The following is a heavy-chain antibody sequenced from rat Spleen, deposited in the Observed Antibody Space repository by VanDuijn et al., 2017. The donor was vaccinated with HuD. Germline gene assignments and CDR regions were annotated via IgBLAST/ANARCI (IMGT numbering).Heavy chain of an antibody. V-gene: IGHV5-25*01. J-gene: IGHJ2*01. CDR1: GFTFNSYD. Sequence: EVQLVESGGGLVQPGGSLKLSCAVSGFTFNSYDMAWVRQAPTKGLEWVSTITSGGSNTYYPDSVKGRFPISRDNAKSTLYLQMDSLRSEDTVTYYCTTIDGGYARWGQRVMVTVSS. CDR2: ITSGGSNT. D-gene: IGHD1-11*01. CDR3: TTIDGGYAR.